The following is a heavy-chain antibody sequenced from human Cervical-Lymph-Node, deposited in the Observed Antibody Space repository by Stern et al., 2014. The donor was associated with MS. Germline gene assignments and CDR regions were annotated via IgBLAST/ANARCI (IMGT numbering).Heavy chain of an antibody. D-gene: IGHD1-26*01. V-gene: IGHV3-30*18. CDR3: AKDLGGTYYHYYYGMDV. CDR1: GFTFSSYG. Sequence: VQLVESGGGVVQPGRSLRLSCAASGFTFSSYGMHWVSQAPGKGLEWVAVISYDASNKYYADSVKGRFTVSRDNSKNTLYLQMNSLRAEDTAVYYCAKDLGGTYYHYYYGMDVWGQGTTVTVSS. CDR2: ISYDASNK. J-gene: IGHJ6*02.